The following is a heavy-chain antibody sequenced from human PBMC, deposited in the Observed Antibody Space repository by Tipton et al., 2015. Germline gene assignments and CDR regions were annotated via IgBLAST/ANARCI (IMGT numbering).Heavy chain of an antibody. CDR3: ARENSIWYPYCDH. D-gene: IGHD6-13*01. CDR2: ISAYNGNT. Sequence: QSGAEVKKPGASVKIYCKTAGYTFTSYGISWVRQAPGQGLEWMGWISAYNGNTKYAQKLQGRVTMTTDTSTSTAYMELRSLRSDDTAFYFCARENSIWYPYCDHWGQGTLVTVAS. V-gene: IGHV1-18*01. CDR1: GYTFTSYG. J-gene: IGHJ4*02.